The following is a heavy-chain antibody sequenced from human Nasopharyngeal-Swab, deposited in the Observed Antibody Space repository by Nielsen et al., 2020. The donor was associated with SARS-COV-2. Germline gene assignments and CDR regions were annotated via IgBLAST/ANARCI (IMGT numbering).Heavy chain of an antibody. Sequence: ESLKISCAASEFSVSSNYMSWVRQAPGKGLEWIGSIHYSGNTKYNPSLDSRVTISLETSKNQFSLSLTSVTAADTALYYCARDPLGAYYFDYWGQGTLATVSS. V-gene: IGHV4-59*02. J-gene: IGHJ4*02. CDR3: ARDPLGAYYFDY. CDR1: EFSVSSNY. CDR2: IHYSGNT. D-gene: IGHD7-27*01.